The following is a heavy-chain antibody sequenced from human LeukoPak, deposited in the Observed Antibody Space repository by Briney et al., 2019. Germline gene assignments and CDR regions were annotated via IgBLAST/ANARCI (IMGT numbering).Heavy chain of an antibody. CDR2: INHSGST. J-gene: IGHJ4*02. V-gene: IGHV4-34*01. Sequence: SETLSLTCAVYGGSFSGYYWSWIRQPPGKGLEWIGEINHSGSTNYNPSLKSRVTISVDTSKNQFSLKLSSVTAADTAVYYRARHFEDYDSSGYYRTVTYFDYWGQGTLVTVSS. D-gene: IGHD3-22*01. CDR3: ARHFEDYDSSGYYRTVTYFDY. CDR1: GGSFSGYY.